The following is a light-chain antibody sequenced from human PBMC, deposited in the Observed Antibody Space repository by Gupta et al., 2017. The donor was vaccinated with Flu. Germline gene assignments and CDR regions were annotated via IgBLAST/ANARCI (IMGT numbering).Light chain of an antibody. J-gene: IGKJ2*01. Sequence: IVLTQSPGTLSLSPGERATLSCRASQSVSSNYLAWYQQKPGQAPRLLIYGASSRAAGIPDRFSGSGSGTDCTLTISRLEPEDFAVYYCQQYGSSPQTCGQGTKLEIK. CDR3: QQYGSSPQT. V-gene: IGKV3-20*01. CDR1: QSVSSNY. CDR2: GAS.